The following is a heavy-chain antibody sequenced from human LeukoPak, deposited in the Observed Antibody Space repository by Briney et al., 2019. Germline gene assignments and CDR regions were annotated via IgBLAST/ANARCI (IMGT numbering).Heavy chain of an antibody. CDR2: ISWNSGSI. J-gene: IGHJ4*02. CDR3: AKGLYYDSSGPVGY. CDR1: GFTFDDYA. D-gene: IGHD3-22*01. Sequence: GGSLRLSCAASGFTFDDYAMHWVRQAPGKGLEWVSGISWNSGSIGYADSVKGRFTISRDNAKNSLYLQMNSLRAEDTALYYCAKGLYYDSSGPVGYWGQGTLVTVSS. V-gene: IGHV3-9*01.